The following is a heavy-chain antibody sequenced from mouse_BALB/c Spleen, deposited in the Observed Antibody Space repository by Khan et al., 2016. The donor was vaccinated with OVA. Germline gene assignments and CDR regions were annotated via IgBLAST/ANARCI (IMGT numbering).Heavy chain of an antibody. Sequence: QVQLQQSGAELARPGASVKMSCKASGYTFTTYTMHWVKQRPGQGLEWIGYINPSNGYTNYNQKFKDKSTLPADKSSSTAYMQLSSLPSDYSAVYDCDSGGAYYRSDGWFAYWGQGTLVTVSA. D-gene: IGHD2-14*01. J-gene: IGHJ3*01. CDR1: GYTFTTYT. V-gene: IGHV1-4*01. CDR3: DSGGAYYRSDGWFAY. CDR2: INPSNGYT.